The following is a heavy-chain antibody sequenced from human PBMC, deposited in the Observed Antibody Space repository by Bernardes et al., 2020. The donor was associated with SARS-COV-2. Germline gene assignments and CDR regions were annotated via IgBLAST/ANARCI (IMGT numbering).Heavy chain of an antibody. CDR3: GRLGYCSSSSCYRHLDY. J-gene: IGHJ4*02. D-gene: IGHD2-2*01. CDR1: GYTFTNYA. Sequence: ASVKVSCKASGYTFTNYAISWVRQAPGQGLEWMGWISTNNGNTNHAQRLQGRVTMTTDTSTSTAYMELRSLRSDDTAVYYCGRLGYCSSSSCYRHLDYWGQGTLVTVSS. V-gene: IGHV1-18*01. CDR2: ISTNNGNT.